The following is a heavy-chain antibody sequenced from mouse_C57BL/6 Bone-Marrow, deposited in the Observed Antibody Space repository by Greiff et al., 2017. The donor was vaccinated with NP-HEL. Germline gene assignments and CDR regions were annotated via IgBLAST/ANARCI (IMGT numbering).Heavy chain of an antibody. CDR2: IYPRSGNT. J-gene: IGHJ2*01. CDR1: GYTFTSYG. CDR3: ARSDYYYGSPFDY. D-gene: IGHD1-1*01. V-gene: IGHV1-81*01. Sequence: VQLQQSGAELARPGASVKLSCKASGYTFTSYGISWVKQRTGQGLEWIGEIYPRSGNTSYNEKFKGKATLTADKSSSTAYMELRSLTSEDSSVYFCARSDYYYGSPFDYWGHGTTLTVSS.